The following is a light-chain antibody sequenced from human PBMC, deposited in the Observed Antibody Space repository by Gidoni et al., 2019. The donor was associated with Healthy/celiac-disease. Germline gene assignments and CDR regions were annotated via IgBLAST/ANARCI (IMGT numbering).Light chain of an antibody. Sequence: QPVLTQPPSVSGAPGQGVTISCTGSSSNIGAGYDVHWYQQLPGTAPKLLIYGNSNRPSGVPDRFSGSKSGTSASLAITGLQAEDEADYYCQSYDSSLSGVFGGGTQLTVL. CDR3: QSYDSSLSGV. CDR2: GNS. J-gene: IGLJ7*01. V-gene: IGLV1-40*01. CDR1: SSNIGAGYD.